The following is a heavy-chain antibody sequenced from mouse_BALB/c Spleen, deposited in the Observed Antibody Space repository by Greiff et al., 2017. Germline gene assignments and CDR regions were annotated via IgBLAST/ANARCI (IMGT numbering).Heavy chain of an antibody. V-gene: IGHV2-4-1*01. Sequence: VMLVESGPGLVQPSQSLSITCTVSGFSLTSYGVHWVRQSPGKGLEWLGVIWSGGSTDYNAAFISRLSISKDNSKSQVFFKMNSLQADDTAIYYCASDGYPAFAYWGQGTLVTVSA. CDR1: GFSLTSYG. D-gene: IGHD2-3*01. CDR2: IWSGGST. J-gene: IGHJ3*01. CDR3: ASDGYPAFAY.